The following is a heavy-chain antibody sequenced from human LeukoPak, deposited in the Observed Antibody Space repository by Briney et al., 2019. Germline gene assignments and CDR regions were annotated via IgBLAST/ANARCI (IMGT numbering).Heavy chain of an antibody. J-gene: IGHJ4*02. Sequence: ASVKVSCKASGGTFSSYAISWVRQAPGQGLEWMGRIIPILGIANYAQEFQGRVTITADKSTSTAYMELSSLRSEDTAVYYCARSPYIVVVPAATQTFDYWGQGTLVTVSS. CDR2: IIPILGIA. CDR1: GGTFSSYA. CDR3: ARSPYIVVVPAATQTFDY. D-gene: IGHD2-2*01. V-gene: IGHV1-69*04.